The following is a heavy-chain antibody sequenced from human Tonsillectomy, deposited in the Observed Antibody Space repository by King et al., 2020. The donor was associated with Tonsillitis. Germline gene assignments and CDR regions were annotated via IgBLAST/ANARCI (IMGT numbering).Heavy chain of an antibody. D-gene: IGHD5-24*01. Sequence: QLVQSWAEVKKPGASVKVSCKASGYTFTNYYMHWVRQAPGQELEWMGIINPSGGSTSYAQTFQGRVTMTRDTSTSTVYMELSSLRTEDTAVYFCARAPVEMATMWGSFDPSCRRWSDPWGQGTLVTVSS. CDR3: ARAPVEMATMWGSFDPSCRRWSDP. J-gene: IGHJ5*02. CDR1: GYTFTNYY. V-gene: IGHV1-46*03. CDR2: INPSGGST.